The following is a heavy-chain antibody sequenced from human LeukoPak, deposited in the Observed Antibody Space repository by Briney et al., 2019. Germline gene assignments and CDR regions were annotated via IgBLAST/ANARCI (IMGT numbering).Heavy chain of an antibody. Sequence: GGSLRLSCAASGFTFSNYWMHWVRQAPGKGLEWVAVIWYDGSNKYYADSVKGRFTISRDNSKNTLYLRVNSLRAEDTAMYYCARDRGGRWLQVYYFDYWGQGTLVTVSS. CDR3: ARDRGGRWLQVYYFDY. J-gene: IGHJ4*02. V-gene: IGHV3-33*08. D-gene: IGHD5-24*01. CDR2: IWYDGSNK. CDR1: GFTFSNYW.